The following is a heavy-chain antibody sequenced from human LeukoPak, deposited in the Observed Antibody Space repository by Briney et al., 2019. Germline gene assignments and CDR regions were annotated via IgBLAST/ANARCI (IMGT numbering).Heavy chain of an antibody. V-gene: IGHV4-31*03. Sequence: PSQTLSLTCTVSGGSISSGGYYWSWIRQHPGKGLEWIGYIYYSGSTYYNPSLKSRVTISVDTSKNQFSLKLSSVTAADTAVYYCASGKNGYNYRGHLVHAFDIWGQGTMVTVSS. CDR3: ASGKNGYNYRGHLVHAFDI. J-gene: IGHJ3*02. CDR2: IYYSGST. D-gene: IGHD5-24*01. CDR1: GGSISSGGYY.